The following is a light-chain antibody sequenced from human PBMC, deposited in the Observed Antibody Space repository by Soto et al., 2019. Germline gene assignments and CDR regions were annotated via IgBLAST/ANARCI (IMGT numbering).Light chain of an antibody. V-gene: IGKV4-1*01. CDR3: QQYYSGPLYT. J-gene: IGKJ2*01. CDR1: QSVLYSSNNKNY. CDR2: WAS. Sequence: DIVMTQSPDSLAVSLGERATINCMSSQSVLYSSNNKNYLAWYQQRPGQPPKLLIYWASTRESGVPERFSGSGSGTHFSLTISSLQAEAVACYYCQQYYSGPLYTFGQGTKLENK.